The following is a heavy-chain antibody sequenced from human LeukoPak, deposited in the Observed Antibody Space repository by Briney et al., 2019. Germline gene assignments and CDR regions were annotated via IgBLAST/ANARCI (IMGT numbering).Heavy chain of an antibody. V-gene: IGHV3-21*01. J-gene: IGHJ3*02. CDR2: ISSSSSFI. CDR1: GFMFSSYS. D-gene: IGHD2-21*02. Sequence: PGKSLRLSCAASGFMFSSYSINWVRQAPGKGLEWVSSISSSSSFIYYADSLKGRFTISRDNAENSLYLQMSTLRAEDTAVYYCAREVTGAFDIWGQGTMVTVSS. CDR3: AREVTGAFDI.